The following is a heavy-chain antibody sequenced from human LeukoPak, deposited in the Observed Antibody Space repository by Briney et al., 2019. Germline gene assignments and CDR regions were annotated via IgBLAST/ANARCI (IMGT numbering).Heavy chain of an antibody. CDR2: IWYDGSNK. J-gene: IGHJ5*02. V-gene: IGHV3-33*01. CDR1: GFTFSSYG. Sequence: GRSLRLSCAASGFTFSSYGMHWVRQAPGKGLEWVAVIWYDGSNKYYADSVKGRFTISRDNSKNTLYLQMNSLRAEDTAVYYCAGELYDFWSGYYSPAPLDPWGQGTLVTVSS. CDR3: AGELYDFWSGYYSPAPLDP. D-gene: IGHD3-3*01.